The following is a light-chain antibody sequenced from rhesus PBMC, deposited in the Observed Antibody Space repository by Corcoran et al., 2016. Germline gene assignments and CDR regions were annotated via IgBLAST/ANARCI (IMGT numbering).Light chain of an antibody. CDR1: KSVSSN. CDR2: YAS. V-gene: IGKV3-35*01. Sequence: TQSPATLSLSPGERATLSCRASKSVSSNLAWYQQKPGQAPRLLISYASNRATGIPDRCTCSGSGTDFSLTISNLEPEDFGVYYCQQYNNWNSFGQGTKVEIK. CDR3: QQYNNWNS. J-gene: IGKJ2*01.